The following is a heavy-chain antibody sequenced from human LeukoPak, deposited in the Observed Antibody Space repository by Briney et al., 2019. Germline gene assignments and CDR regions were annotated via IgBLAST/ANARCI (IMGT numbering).Heavy chain of an antibody. J-gene: IGHJ3*02. CDR3: ARDTSGLGFDI. Sequence: PSETLSLACTVPGGSISSGGYYWSWVRQHPGKGLEWIGSIYYSGSTYYNLSLKSRVTISVDTSKNQFSLKLSSVTAADTAVYYCARDTSGLGFDIWGRGTMVPVSS. CDR2: IYYSGST. V-gene: IGHV4-31*03. D-gene: IGHD3-22*01. CDR1: GGSISSGGYY.